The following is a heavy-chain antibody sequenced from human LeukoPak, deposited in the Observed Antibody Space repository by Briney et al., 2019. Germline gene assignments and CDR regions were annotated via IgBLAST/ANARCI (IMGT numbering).Heavy chain of an antibody. CDR2: ISGSGGST. V-gene: IGHV3-23*01. J-gene: IGHJ4*02. D-gene: IGHD2-2*01. Sequence: PGGSLRLSCAASGFTFSSYAMSWVRQAPGKWLEWVSAISGSGGSTYYADSVKGRFTISRDNSKNTLYLQMNSLRAEDTAVYYCAKRRMNIVVVPDAFDYWGQGTLVTVSS. CDR3: AKRRMNIVVVPDAFDY. CDR1: GFTFSSYA.